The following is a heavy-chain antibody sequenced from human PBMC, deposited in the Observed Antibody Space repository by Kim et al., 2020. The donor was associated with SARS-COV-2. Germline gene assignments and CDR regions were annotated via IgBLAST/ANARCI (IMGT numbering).Heavy chain of an antibody. CDR3: ARSYGSGSWYYFDY. J-gene: IGHJ4*02. D-gene: IGHD3-10*01. Sequence: SETLSLTCTVSGGSISSGGYYWSWIRQHPGKGLEWIGYIYYSGSTYYNTSLKSRVTISVDTSKNQFSLKLSSVTAADTAVYYCARSYGSGSWYYFDYWGQGTLVTVSS. V-gene: IGHV4-31*03. CDR2: IYYSGST. CDR1: GGSISSGGYY.